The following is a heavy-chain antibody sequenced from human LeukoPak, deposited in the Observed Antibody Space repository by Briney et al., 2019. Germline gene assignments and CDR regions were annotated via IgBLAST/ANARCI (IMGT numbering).Heavy chain of an antibody. J-gene: IGHJ4*02. Sequence: GGSLRLSCEASGFIFSSYGMHWVRQAAGKGLEWVAFMRYDGSNYYYADSVKGRFTISRDNSKNTLYLQMSRLRAEDTAVYYCAKEFTIFGGPGYFDYWGQGTLVTVSS. V-gene: IGHV3-30*02. CDR2: MRYDGSNY. CDR3: AKEFTIFGGPGYFDY. D-gene: IGHD3-3*01. CDR1: GFIFSSYG.